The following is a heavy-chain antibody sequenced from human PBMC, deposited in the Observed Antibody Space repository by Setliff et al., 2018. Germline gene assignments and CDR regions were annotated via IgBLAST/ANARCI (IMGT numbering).Heavy chain of an antibody. CDR1: GGSFTNYY. D-gene: IGHD3-16*01. CDR3: AAGVITFGGVIEY. V-gene: IGHV3-74*01. Sequence: ETLSLTCTVYGGSFTNYYWGWIRQSPGKGLVWVSRLTYDADVSRPTYADSVKGRFTTSRDNAKNTLYLQMNSLTVDDTALYYCAAGVITFGGVIEYWGRGTLVTVSS. J-gene: IGHJ4*02. CDR2: LTYDADVSRP.